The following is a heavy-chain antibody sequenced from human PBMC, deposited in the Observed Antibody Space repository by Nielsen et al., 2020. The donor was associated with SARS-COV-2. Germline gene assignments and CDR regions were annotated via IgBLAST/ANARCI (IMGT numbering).Heavy chain of an antibody. CDR3: SKDGWIQLWLRPSLALDYFDY. CDR2: ISGSGGST. J-gene: IGHJ4*02. D-gene: IGHD5-18*01. CDR1: GFTVSSNY. Sequence: GESLKTSCAASGFTVSSNYMSWVRQAPGKGLEWVLAISGSGGSTYYADSVKGRFTISRDNSKNTLYLQMNSLRAEDTAVYYCSKDGWIQLWLRPSLALDYFDYWGQGTLVTVSS. V-gene: IGHV3-23*01.